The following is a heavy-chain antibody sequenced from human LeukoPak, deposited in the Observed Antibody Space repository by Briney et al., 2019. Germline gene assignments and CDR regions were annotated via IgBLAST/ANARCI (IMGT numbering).Heavy chain of an antibody. CDR2: ISDSGGSI. V-gene: IGHV3-23*01. J-gene: IGHJ4*02. CDR1: GFTFSSYA. Sequence: PGGSLRLSCAASGFTFSSYAMSWVRQAPGKGLEWVSTISDSGGSIYYADSVKGRFTISRDNSKNTLYLQMNSLRAEDTAVYYCAKDGLYSSGWDYYFDYWGQGILVTVSS. CDR3: AKDGLYSSGWDYYFDY. D-gene: IGHD6-19*01.